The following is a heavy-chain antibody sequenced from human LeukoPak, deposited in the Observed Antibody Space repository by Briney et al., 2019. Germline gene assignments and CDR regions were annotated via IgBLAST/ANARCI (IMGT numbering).Heavy chain of an antibody. CDR2: IIPIFGTA. V-gene: IGHV1-69*05. J-gene: IGHJ5*02. CDR3: ARGATYYDILTGFGWFDP. D-gene: IGHD3-9*01. CDR1: GGTFSSYA. Sequence: SVKVSCKDSGGTFSSYAISWVRQAPGQGLEWMGGIIPIFGTANYAQKFQGRVTITTDESTSTAYMELSSLRSEDTAVYYCARGATYYDILTGFGWFDPWGQGTLVTVSS.